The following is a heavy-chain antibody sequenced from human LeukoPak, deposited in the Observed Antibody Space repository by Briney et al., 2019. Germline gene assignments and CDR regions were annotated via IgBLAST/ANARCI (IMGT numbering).Heavy chain of an antibody. CDR1: GYTFTSYY. D-gene: IGHD4/OR15-4a*01. CDR2: INPSGGST. Sequence: GASVTVSCKASGYTFTSYYMHWVRQAPGQGLEWMGIINPSGGSTSYAQKFQGRVTMTRDMSTSTVYMELSSLRSEDTAVYYCARGNRDMGLRLGGHTFDYWGQGTLVTVSS. J-gene: IGHJ4*02. V-gene: IGHV1-46*01. CDR3: ARGNRDMGLRLGGHTFDY.